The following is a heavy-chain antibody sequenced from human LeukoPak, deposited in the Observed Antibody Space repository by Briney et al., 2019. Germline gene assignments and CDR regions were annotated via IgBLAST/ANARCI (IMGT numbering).Heavy chain of an antibody. D-gene: IGHD6-6*01. CDR3: ARGKGYSSSSPFDY. CDR2: ISGSGGST. J-gene: IGHJ4*02. CDR1: GFTFSSYA. V-gene: IGHV3-23*01. Sequence: GGSLRLSCAASGFTFSSYAMSGVRQAPGKGLEWVSAISGSGGSTYYADSVKGRFTISRDNSKNTLYLQMNSLRAEDTAVYYCARGKGYSSSSPFDYWGQGTLVTVSS.